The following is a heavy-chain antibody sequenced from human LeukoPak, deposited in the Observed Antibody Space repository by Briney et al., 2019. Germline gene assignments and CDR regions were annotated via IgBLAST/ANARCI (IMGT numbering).Heavy chain of an antibody. Sequence: ASVKVSCKASGYTFTSYGISWVRQSPGQGLECMGWISAYNGNTNYAQKLQGRVTMTTDTSTSTAYMELRSLRSDDTAVYYCARDALYYDSSGYSSHYFDYWRQGTLVTVSS. CDR3: ARDALYYDSSGYSSHYFDY. D-gene: IGHD3-22*01. J-gene: IGHJ4*02. CDR1: GYTFTSYG. CDR2: ISAYNGNT. V-gene: IGHV1-18*01.